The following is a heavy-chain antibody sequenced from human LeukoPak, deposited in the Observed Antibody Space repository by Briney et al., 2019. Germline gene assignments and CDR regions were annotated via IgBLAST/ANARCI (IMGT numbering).Heavy chain of an antibody. CDR1: GFTFSSYA. D-gene: IGHD3-3*01. CDR2: IVATDNSK. CDR3: AKETIGDFDY. Sequence: PGGSLRLSCAASGFTFSSYAMGWVRQAPEKGLEWVSTIVATDNSKYYRYSVKGRFTISRDNFKNMLYLQMNSLRGEDTAVYYCAKETIGDFDYWGQGSLVTVSS. V-gene: IGHV3-23*02. J-gene: IGHJ4*02.